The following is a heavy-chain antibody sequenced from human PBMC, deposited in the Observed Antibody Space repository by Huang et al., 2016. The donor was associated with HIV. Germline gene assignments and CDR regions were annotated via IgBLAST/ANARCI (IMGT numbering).Heavy chain of an antibody. D-gene: IGHD3-9*01. CDR2: IYSSGTP. CDR1: GDSVSNHY. CDR3: ARGFDILVDRFDF. V-gene: IGHV4-59*02. J-gene: IGHJ4*02. Sequence: QVQLQESGPGLVKPSETLSLACSVSGDSVSNHYWNWIRQTPGKGLEWIGRIYSSGTPIYTPSLKNRVSFSLNTSKNQFALNVTSVTAADTAVYYCARGFDILVDRFDFWGQGTLVTVSS.